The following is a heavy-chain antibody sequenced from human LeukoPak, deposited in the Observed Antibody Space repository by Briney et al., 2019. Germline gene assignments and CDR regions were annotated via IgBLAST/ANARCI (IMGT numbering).Heavy chain of an antibody. J-gene: IGHJ4*02. CDR3: ASVDTAMVTIDY. D-gene: IGHD5-18*01. V-gene: IGHV4-59*08. Sequence: SETLSLTCTVSGCSISSYYWSWIRQPPGKGLEWIGYIYYSGSTNYNPSLKSRVTISVDMSKNQFSLKLSSVTAADTAVYYCASVDTAMVTIDYWGQGTLVTVSS. CDR2: IYYSGST. CDR1: GCSISSYY.